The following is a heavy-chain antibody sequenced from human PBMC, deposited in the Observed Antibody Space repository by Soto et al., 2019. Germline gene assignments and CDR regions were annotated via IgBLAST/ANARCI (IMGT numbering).Heavy chain of an antibody. Sequence: GGSLRLSCAASGFTFSSYSMNWVRQAPGKGLEWVSSISSSSSYIYYADSVKGRFTISRDNAKNSLYLQMNSLRAEDTAVYYCARGRRGYSYGRELDYWGQGTLVTVSS. J-gene: IGHJ4*02. V-gene: IGHV3-21*01. CDR1: GFTFSSYS. CDR2: ISSSSSYI. CDR3: ARGRRGYSYGRELDY. D-gene: IGHD5-18*01.